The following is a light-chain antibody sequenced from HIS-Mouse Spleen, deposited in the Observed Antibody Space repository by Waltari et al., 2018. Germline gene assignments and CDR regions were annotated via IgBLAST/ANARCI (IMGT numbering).Light chain of an antibody. CDR3: AAWDDSLRGPV. J-gene: IGLJ3*02. CDR2: RNN. V-gene: IGLV1-47*01. CDR1: SSNIGSNY. Sequence: QSVLTQPPSASGTPGQRVTISCSGSSSNIGSNYVYWYQQLPGTAPKLLIYRNNQRPSGVPERVSGSKSGTSASLAISGLRSEDEADYYCAAWDDSLRGPVFGGGTKLTVL.